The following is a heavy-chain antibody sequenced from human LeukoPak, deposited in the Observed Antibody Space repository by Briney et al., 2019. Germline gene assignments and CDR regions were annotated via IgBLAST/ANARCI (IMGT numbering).Heavy chain of an antibody. CDR2: IRYDGSNK. J-gene: IGHJ3*02. Sequence: PGGSLRLSCAASGFTFSSYGMHWVRQAPGKGLEWVAFIRYDGSNKYYADSVKGRFTISRDNSKNTLYLQMNSLRAEDTAVYYCAKGTSATAKSDAFDIWGQGTIVTVSS. CDR3: AKGTSATAKSDAFDI. CDR1: GFTFSSYG. D-gene: IGHD1-26*01. V-gene: IGHV3-30*02.